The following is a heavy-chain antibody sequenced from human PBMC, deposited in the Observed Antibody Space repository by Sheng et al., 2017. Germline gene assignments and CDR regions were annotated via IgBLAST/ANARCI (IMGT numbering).Heavy chain of an antibody. V-gene: IGHV1-69*05. Sequence: QVQLVQSGAEVKKPGSSVKVSCKASGGTFSSYAISWVRQAPGQGLEWMGGIIPIFGTANYAQKFQGRVTITTDESTSTAYMELSSLRSEDTAVYYCARGLEYSSSSSKLPSYYMDVWGKGTTVTVSS. CDR2: IIPIFGTA. CDR3: ARGLEYSSSSSKLPSYYMDV. J-gene: IGHJ6*03. CDR1: GGTFSSYA. D-gene: IGHD6-6*01.